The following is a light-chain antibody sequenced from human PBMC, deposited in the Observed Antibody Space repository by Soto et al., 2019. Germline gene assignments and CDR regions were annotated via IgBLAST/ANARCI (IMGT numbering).Light chain of an antibody. J-gene: IGLJ1*01. CDR3: QSYDSSLSSYV. V-gene: IGLV1-40*01. Sequence: QSVLTQPPSVSGAPRQRVTISCTGSSSNIGAGYDVHWYQQLPGTAPKLLIYGNSNRPSGVPDRFSGSQSGTSASLAITGLQAEDEADYYCQSYDSSLSSYVFGTGTKLTVL. CDR1: SSNIGAGYD. CDR2: GNS.